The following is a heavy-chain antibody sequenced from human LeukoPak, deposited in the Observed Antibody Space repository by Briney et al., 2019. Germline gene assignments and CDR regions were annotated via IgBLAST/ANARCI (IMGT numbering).Heavy chain of an antibody. D-gene: IGHD6-19*01. CDR1: GGSISSSSYY. J-gene: IGHJ5*02. CDR3: ARVPPVYSSGWYGFDP. V-gene: IGHV4-39*01. Sequence: SETLSLTCTVSGGSISSSSYYWGWIRQPPGKGLEWIGSIYYSGSTYYNPSLKSRVTISVDTSKNQFSLKLSSVTAADTAVYYCARVPPVYSSGWYGFDPWGQGTLVTVSS. CDR2: IYYSGST.